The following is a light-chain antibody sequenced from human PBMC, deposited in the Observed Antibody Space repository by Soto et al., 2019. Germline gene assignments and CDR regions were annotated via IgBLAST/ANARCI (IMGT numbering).Light chain of an antibody. CDR1: QSVSST. V-gene: IGKV3-15*01. Sequence: EIEMTQSPATLSVSPGERATLSCRASQSVSSTLAWYQQKTGQAPRLLIYGASTRATGIPARFSGSGSGTEFTLTISSLQSEDFAVYYCQQYNNWPRTFGQGTKVEIK. CDR3: QQYNNWPRT. J-gene: IGKJ1*01. CDR2: GAS.